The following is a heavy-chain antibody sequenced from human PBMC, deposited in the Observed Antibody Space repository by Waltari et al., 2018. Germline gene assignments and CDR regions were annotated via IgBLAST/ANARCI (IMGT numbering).Heavy chain of an antibody. CDR3: AIATYYDFWSGYYTGYYYYGMDV. Sequence: QVQLQQWGAGLLKPSETLSLTCAVYGGSFSGYYWSWIRQPPGKGLEWIGEINHSGSTNYNPSLKSRVNISVDTSKNQFSLKLSSVTAADTAVYYCAIATYYDFWSGYYTGYYYYGMDVWGQGTTVTVSS. D-gene: IGHD3-3*01. CDR2: INHSGST. CDR1: GGSFSGYY. V-gene: IGHV4-34*01. J-gene: IGHJ6*02.